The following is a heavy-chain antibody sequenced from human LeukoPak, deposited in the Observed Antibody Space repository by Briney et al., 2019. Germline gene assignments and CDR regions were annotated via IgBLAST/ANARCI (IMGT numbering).Heavy chain of an antibody. D-gene: IGHD6-13*01. CDR2: ISSSSSYI. V-gene: IGHV3-21*01. J-gene: IGHJ6*02. Sequence: PGGSLRLSCAASGFTFSSYSMNWVRQAPGKGLEWVSSISSSSSYIYYADSVKGRFTISRDNAKNSLYLQMNSLRAEDTAVYYCARDYSSSWPPKGANGMDVWGQGTTVTVSS. CDR1: GFTFSSYS. CDR3: ARDYSSSWPPKGANGMDV.